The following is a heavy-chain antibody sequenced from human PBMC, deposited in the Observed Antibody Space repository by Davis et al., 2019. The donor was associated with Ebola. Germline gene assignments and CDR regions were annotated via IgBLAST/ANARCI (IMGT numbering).Heavy chain of an antibody. CDR2: TYYSSKWYN. CDR3: ARGWLQSGMDV. J-gene: IGHJ6*04. V-gene: IGHV6-1*01. Sequence: PSETLSLTCAISGDSVSSGGWNWIRQSPSRGLEWLGRTYYSSKWYNDYAVSVKSRITINPDTAKNQVSLQMNSVTPEDTAVYYCARGWLQSGMDVWGKGTTVTASS. CDR1: GDSVSSGG. D-gene: IGHD6-19*01.